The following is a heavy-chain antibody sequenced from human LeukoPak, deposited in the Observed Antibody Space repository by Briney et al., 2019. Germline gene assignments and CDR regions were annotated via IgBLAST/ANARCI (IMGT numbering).Heavy chain of an antibody. V-gene: IGHV3-74*01. J-gene: IGHJ4*02. CDR3: VRGQTIDY. CDR1: GFTFSNYW. Sequence: GGSLTLSCTTSGFTFSNYWMYWVRQAPGKGLMWVSRIKSDGTGITYTDSVEGRFTISRDNAKNTLYLQMNSLRDEDTAVYYCVRGQTIDYWGQGTLVTVST. CDR2: IKSDGTGI. D-gene: IGHD3-3*01.